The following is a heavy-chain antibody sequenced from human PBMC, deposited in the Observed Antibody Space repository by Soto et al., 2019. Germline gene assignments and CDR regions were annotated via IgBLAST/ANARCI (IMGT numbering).Heavy chain of an antibody. V-gene: IGHV3-23*01. Sequence: GGSLRLSCAASGFTFSTYAMSWVRQAPGKGLEWVSAISGSGDTTYYANSVKGRFTISRDNSKNTLYLQMNSLRAEDTAVYFCSKEQGNSRYELSYRGQGTLVTGSS. D-gene: IGHD1-7*01. CDR3: SKEQGNSRYELSY. J-gene: IGHJ4*02. CDR2: ISGSGDTT. CDR1: GFTFSTYA.